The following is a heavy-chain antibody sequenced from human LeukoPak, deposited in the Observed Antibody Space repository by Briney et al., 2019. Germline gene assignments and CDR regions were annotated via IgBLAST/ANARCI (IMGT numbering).Heavy chain of an antibody. D-gene: IGHD3-10*01. CDR3: ATSGWALDPFDY. CDR1: GGSISSGGYY. Sequence: SQTLSLTCTVSGGSISSGGYYWSWIRQPPGKGLEWIGYIYHSGSTYYNPSLKSRVTISVDRSKNQFSLKLSSVTAADTAVYYCATSGWALDPFDYWGQGTLDTVSS. V-gene: IGHV4-30-2*01. CDR2: IYHSGST. J-gene: IGHJ4*02.